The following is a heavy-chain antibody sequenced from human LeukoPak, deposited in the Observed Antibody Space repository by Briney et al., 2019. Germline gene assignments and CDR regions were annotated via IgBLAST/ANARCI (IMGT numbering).Heavy chain of an antibody. Sequence: GGSLRLSCAASGFTFSSYAMSWVRQAPGKGLEWVSAISGSGGSTYYADSVKGRFTISRVNSKNTLYLQMNSLRAEDTAVYYCAKGGELLYYFDYWGQGTLVTVSS. J-gene: IGHJ4*02. D-gene: IGHD3-10*01. V-gene: IGHV3-23*01. CDR1: GFTFSSYA. CDR2: ISGSGGST. CDR3: AKGGELLYYFDY.